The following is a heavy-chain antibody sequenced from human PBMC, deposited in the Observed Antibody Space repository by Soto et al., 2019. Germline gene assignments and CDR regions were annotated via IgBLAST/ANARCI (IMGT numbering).Heavy chain of an antibody. D-gene: IGHD2-2*01. Sequence: ASVKVSCKASGYTFTSYYMHWVRQAPGQGLEWMGIINPSGGSTSYAQKFQGRVTMTRDTSTSTVYMELSSLRSEDTAVYYCAREPKLYCSSTSCTFDYWGQGTLVTVS. J-gene: IGHJ4*02. CDR2: INPSGGST. CDR3: AREPKLYCSSTSCTFDY. V-gene: IGHV1-46*01. CDR1: GYTFTSYY.